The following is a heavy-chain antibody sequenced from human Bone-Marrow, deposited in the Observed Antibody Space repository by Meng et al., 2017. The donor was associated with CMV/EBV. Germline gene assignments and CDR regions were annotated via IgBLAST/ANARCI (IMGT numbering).Heavy chain of an antibody. CDR1: GFIFGDYL. D-gene: IGHD5-12*01. V-gene: IGHV3-49*04. CDR2: IRKNGYGGTT. J-gene: IGHJ6*02. Sequence: GGSLRLSCTASGFIFGDYLMGWVRQAPGKGPEWAGVIRKNGYGGTTEYAASVKGRFTISRDDSKSIAYLQMNSLKIEDTAVYYCTRGGTSATRDGMDVWGQGTTVTVSS. CDR3: TRGGTSATRDGMDV.